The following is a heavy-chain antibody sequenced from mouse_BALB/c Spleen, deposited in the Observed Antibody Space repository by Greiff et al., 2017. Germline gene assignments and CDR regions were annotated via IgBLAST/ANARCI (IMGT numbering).Heavy chain of an antibody. Sequence: VQLQESGTVLARPGASVKMSCKASGYSFTSYWMHWVKQRPGQGLEWIGAIYPGNSDTSYNQKFKGKAKLTAVTSASTAYMELSSLTNEDSAVYYCTRERANYGYYAMDYWGQGTSVTVSS. D-gene: IGHD1-2*01. CDR3: TRERANYGYYAMDY. V-gene: IGHV1-5*01. J-gene: IGHJ4*01. CDR1: GYSFTSYW. CDR2: IYPGNSDT.